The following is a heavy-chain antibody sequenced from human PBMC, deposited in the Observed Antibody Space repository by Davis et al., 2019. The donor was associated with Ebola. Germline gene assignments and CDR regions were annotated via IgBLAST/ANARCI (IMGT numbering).Heavy chain of an antibody. J-gene: IGHJ2*01. CDR3: ARVLRGSALWSFDL. Sequence: ASVKVSCKASGYTFTSYDINWVRQATGQGLEWMGWINPNSGGTNYAQKFQGRVTMTRDTSISTAYMELSRLRSDDTAVYYCARVLRGSALWSFDLWGRGTLVTVSS. D-gene: IGHD2-15*01. CDR1: GYTFTSYD. V-gene: IGHV1-2*02. CDR2: INPNSGGT.